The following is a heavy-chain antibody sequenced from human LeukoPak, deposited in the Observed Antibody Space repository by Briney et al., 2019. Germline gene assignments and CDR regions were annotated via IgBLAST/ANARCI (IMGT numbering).Heavy chain of an antibody. CDR2: IYPSDSDT. Sequence: GESLQISCQGSGYSFTSYWIGWVRQLPGKGLEWLGIIYPSDSDTRYSPSFQGQVTISADMSISIAFLQWSSLKASDTAMYYCAMCSGGICYLNYFDYWRQGTLVTVSS. J-gene: IGHJ4*02. CDR1: GYSFTSYW. V-gene: IGHV5-51*01. CDR3: AMCSGGICYLNYFDY. D-gene: IGHD2-15*01.